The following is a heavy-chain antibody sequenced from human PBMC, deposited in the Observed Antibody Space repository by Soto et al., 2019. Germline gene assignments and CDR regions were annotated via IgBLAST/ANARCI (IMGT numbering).Heavy chain of an antibody. CDR2: IYSGGST. D-gene: IGHD4-17*01. CDR1: GFTVSSHY. V-gene: IGHV3-53*02. CDR3: ARESPVTTGAFDI. J-gene: IGHJ3*02. Sequence: EVQLVETGGGLIQPGGSLRLSCAASGFTVSSHYMSWVRQAPGKGLEWVSVIYSGGSTYYADSVKGRFTISRDNSKNTLYLQMNSLRAEDTAVYYCARESPVTTGAFDIWGQGTMVTVSS.